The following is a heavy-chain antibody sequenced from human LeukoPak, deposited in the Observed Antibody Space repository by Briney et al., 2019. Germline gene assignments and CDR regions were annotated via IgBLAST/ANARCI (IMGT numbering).Heavy chain of an antibody. CDR3: ASITIFGVAPFDY. V-gene: IGHV3-30*04. CDR1: GFTFSSYA. Sequence: GGSLRLSCAASGFTFSSYAMHWVRQAPGKGLEWVAVISYDGSNKYYADSVKGRFTISRDNSKNTLYLQMNSLRAEDTAVYYCASITIFGVAPFDYWGQGTLVTVSS. J-gene: IGHJ4*02. D-gene: IGHD3-3*01. CDR2: ISYDGSNK.